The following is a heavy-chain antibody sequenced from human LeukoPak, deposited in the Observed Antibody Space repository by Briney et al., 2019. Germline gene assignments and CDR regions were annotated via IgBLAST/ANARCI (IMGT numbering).Heavy chain of an antibody. CDR1: GYSFTSYW. D-gene: IGHD3-10*01. J-gene: IGHJ4*02. CDR3: ARRRAVSSYYGSGSYSLFDY. V-gene: IGHV5-51*01. Sequence: LGESLKISCKGSGYSFTSYWIGWVRQMPGKGLEWMGIIYPGDSDTRYSPSFQGQVTISADKSISTAYLQWSSLKASDTAMYYCARRRAVSSYYGSGSYSLFDYWGQGTLVTVSS. CDR2: IYPGDSDT.